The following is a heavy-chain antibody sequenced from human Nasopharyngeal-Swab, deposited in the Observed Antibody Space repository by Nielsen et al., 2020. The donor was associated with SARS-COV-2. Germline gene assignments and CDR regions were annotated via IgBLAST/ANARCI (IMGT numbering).Heavy chain of an antibody. J-gene: IGHJ5*02. CDR3: AKATGSYPNGWFDP. D-gene: IGHD1-26*01. CDR2: IGYDGNVK. V-gene: IGHV3-30*02. Sequence: GESLKISCAASGFIFSHSGIHWVRQAPGKGLEWVALIGYDGNVKFYADSVKGRFTISRDNSRNTVYLQMNSLQAEDTAVYYCAKATGSYPNGWFDPWGQGTLVTVSS. CDR1: GFIFSHSG.